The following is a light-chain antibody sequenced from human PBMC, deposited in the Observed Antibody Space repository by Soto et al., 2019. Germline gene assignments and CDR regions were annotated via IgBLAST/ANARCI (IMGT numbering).Light chain of an antibody. J-gene: IGKJ1*01. CDR3: LCYITYPWT. CDR2: DAS. V-gene: IGKV1-5*01. CDR1: QSCRNS. Sequence: PLTQAPSTLSASLGDSITITCRASQSCRNSLAWYQQKAGKAPTLLIYDASTLQSGVPSRFSGSGSGTEFSLTISSLQPEDFATYYCLCYITYPWTFGQGTKVDIK.